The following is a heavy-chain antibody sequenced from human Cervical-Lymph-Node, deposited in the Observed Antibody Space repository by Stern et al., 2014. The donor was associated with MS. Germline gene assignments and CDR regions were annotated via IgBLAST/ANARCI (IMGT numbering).Heavy chain of an antibody. J-gene: IGHJ4*02. CDR2: IYPGDSDT. D-gene: IGHD6-19*01. V-gene: IGHV5-51*03. CDR1: GFSFTGYW. Sequence: EVQLVQSGAEVKKPGESLKISCKGSGFSFTGYWIGWVRQMPGKGLEWMGMIYPGDSDTRYSPSFQGQVTMSGDKSISTAYLQWISLKASDTAMYYCARWEVAADYWGQGTPVTVSS. CDR3: ARWEVAADY.